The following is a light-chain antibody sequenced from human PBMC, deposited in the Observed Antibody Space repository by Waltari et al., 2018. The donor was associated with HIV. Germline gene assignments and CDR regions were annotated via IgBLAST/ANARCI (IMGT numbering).Light chain of an antibody. V-gene: IGLV1-44*01. J-gene: IGLJ2*01. CDR1: RSTLGSNA. CDR2: NSN. Sequence: QSVLTQPPSASATPGQRVTISCSGRRSTLGSNAVSCYQQLPGPPPNLLIYNSNQRPAVLPDRFSGSKSGTSASLAISGLESEDEGDYYCAAWDDGLNALFGGGTKLTV. CDR3: AAWDDGLNAL.